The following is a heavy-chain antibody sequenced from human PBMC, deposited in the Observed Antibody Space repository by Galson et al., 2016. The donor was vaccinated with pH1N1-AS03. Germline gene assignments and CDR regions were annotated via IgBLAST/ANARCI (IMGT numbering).Heavy chain of an antibody. V-gene: IGHV3-23*01. J-gene: IGHJ3*02. D-gene: IGHD6-19*01. CDR3: AKDLWRAAVAGSGALDM. Sequence: SLRLSCAASEFSLPNYGMYWVRQAPGKRLEWVSSISFSGGSTYYADSVKGRFTISRDISKNTVYLQMRSLRGDDTAIYYCAKDLWRAAVAGSGALDMWGHGTMVTVSS. CDR1: EFSLPNYG. CDR2: ISFSGGST.